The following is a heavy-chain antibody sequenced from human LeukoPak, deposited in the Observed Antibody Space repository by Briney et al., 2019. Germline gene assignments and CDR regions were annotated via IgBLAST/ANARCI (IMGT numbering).Heavy chain of an antibody. D-gene: IGHD3-22*01. CDR1: GFTFSNAW. Sequence: GGSLRLSCAASGFTFSNAWMSWVRQAPGKGLEWVGRIKSKTDGGTTDYAAPVKGRFTISRDDSKNTLYLQMNSLKTEGTAVYYCTTAGDSYYDSSGYHRDDYWGQGTLVTVSS. CDR3: TTAGDSYYDSSGYHRDDY. V-gene: IGHV3-15*01. CDR2: IKSKTDGGTT. J-gene: IGHJ4*02.